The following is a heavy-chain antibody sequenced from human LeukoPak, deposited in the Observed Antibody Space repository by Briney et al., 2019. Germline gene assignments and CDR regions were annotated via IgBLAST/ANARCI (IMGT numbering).Heavy chain of an antibody. D-gene: IGHD2-2*02. Sequence: GGSLRLSCAASGFTFSSYGMHWVRQAPGKGLEWVAFIQYDGSYKYFADSVRGRFTISRDNSRNTLFLQMNSLRAEDTAVYYCAKTSDQLLYSKFDFWGQGTPVTVSS. J-gene: IGHJ4*02. V-gene: IGHV3-30*02. CDR2: IQYDGSYK. CDR1: GFTFSSYG. CDR3: AKTSDQLLYSKFDF.